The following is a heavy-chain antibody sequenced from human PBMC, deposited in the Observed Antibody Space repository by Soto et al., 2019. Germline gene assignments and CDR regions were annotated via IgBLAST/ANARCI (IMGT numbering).Heavy chain of an antibody. CDR3: ARGPPFDY. Sequence: QLQQSGPGLVKSSQTLSLTCAISGDSVSSDSAAWNWIRQSPSRGLEWLGRTYYRSKWYNDYAVSVKSRMSFNPDTSKNQCSLHLNSVTPEDTAVYYCARGPPFDYWGPGTLVTVSS. CDR2: TYYRSKWYN. V-gene: IGHV6-1*01. J-gene: IGHJ4*02. CDR1: GDSVSSDSAA.